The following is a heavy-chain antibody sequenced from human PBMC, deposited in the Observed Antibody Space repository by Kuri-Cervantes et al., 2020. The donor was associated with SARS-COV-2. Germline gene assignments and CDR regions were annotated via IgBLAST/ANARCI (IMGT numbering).Heavy chain of an antibody. CDR2: INWSGGST. D-gene: IGHD4-17*01. CDR3: ATNDYGVSYMDV. CDR1: GFTFDDYG. Sequence: GESLKISCAASGFTFDDYGMSWVRQAPGKGLEWVSGINWSGGSTGYADSVKGRFTISRDNAKNSLYLQMNSLRAEDTALYHCATNDYGVSYMDVWGKGTTVTVSS. J-gene: IGHJ6*03. V-gene: IGHV3-20*01.